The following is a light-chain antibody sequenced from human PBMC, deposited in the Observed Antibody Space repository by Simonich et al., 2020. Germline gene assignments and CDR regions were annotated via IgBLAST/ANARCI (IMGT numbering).Light chain of an antibody. CDR2: DVS. CDR1: SSDVGGYNY. J-gene: IGLJ2*01. V-gene: IGLV2-14*01. Sequence: QSALTQPASVSWSPGQSITISCTGTSSDVGGYNYVSWYQQHPGKAPKLMIYDVSKRPSGVYNRFSGSKSGNTASLTISGLQAEDEADYYCSSYTSSSTSVFGGGTKLTVL. CDR3: SSYTSSSTSV.